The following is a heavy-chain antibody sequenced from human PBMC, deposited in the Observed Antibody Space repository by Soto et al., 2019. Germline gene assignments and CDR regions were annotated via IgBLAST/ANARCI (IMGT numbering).Heavy chain of an antibody. CDR1: GFTFSSYA. D-gene: IGHD3-10*01. CDR3: AKEVDYYGFGAGFDP. Sequence: GGSLRLSCAASGFTFSSYAMSWVRQAPGKGLEWVSAISGSGGSTYYADSVKGRFTISRDNSKNTLYLQMNSLRAEDTAVYYFAKEVDYYGFGAGFDPWGQGTLVTVSS. CDR2: ISGSGGST. J-gene: IGHJ5*02. V-gene: IGHV3-23*01.